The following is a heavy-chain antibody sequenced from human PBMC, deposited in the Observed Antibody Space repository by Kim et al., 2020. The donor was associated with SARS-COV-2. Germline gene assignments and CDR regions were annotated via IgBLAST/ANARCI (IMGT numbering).Heavy chain of an antibody. CDR3: AKGESKNWSFLDY. D-gene: IGHD1-1*01. J-gene: IGHJ4*02. V-gene: IGHV3-23*01. Sequence: TDSGEGRFAIARDKSKKTLYLEMNSLRAEGTAIYYCAKGESKNWSFLDYWGQGTRVTVSS.